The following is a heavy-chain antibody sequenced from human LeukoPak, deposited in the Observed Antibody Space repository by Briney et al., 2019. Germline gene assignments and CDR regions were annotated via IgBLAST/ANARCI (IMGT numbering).Heavy chain of an antibody. J-gene: IGHJ3*02. D-gene: IGHD1-26*01. CDR2: ISSSSGSI. CDR3: ARGSGRYLATDGFDI. Sequence: PGGSLRLSCAGSGFTFSSYSMNWVRRAPGKGLEWVSYISSSSGSIYYADSVKGRFTISRDNAKNSLYLQMSSLRAEDTAVYYCARGSGRYLATDGFDIWGQGTMVTVSS. CDR1: GFTFSSYS. V-gene: IGHV3-48*01.